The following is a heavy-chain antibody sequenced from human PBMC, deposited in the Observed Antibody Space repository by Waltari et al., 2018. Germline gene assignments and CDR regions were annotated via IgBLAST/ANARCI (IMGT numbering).Heavy chain of an antibody. CDR2: ISGRGGST. D-gene: IGHD3-22*01. CDR3: AKMDSSGYYPS. Sequence: EVQLLESGAGLVQPGGALRLSCSAAGFTVSSYALRWVRQAPGKGREWVSAISGRGGSTYYAASVKVRFTISRENSKNTLYLQMNSLRAEATAVYYCAKMDSSGYYPSWGQGTLVTVSS. CDR1: GFTVSSYA. V-gene: IGHV3-23*01. J-gene: IGHJ5*02.